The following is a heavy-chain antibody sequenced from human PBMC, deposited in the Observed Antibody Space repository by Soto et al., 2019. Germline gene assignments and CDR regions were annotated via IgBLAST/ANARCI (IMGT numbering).Heavy chain of an antibody. CDR3: AGLYPYESSGYHLNY. J-gene: IGHJ4*02. V-gene: IGHV4-34*01. Sequence: PSETLSLTCAVYGGSFSGYYWSWIRQPPGKGLEWIGEINHSGSTNYNPSLESRVFISVDTPKNQFSLKLSSVTAADTSVYYCAGLYPYESSGYHLNYWGQGTLVTVSS. CDR1: GGSFSGYY. CDR2: INHSGST. D-gene: IGHD3-22*01.